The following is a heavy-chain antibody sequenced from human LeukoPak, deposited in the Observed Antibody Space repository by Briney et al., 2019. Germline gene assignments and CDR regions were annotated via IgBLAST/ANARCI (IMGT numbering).Heavy chain of an antibody. CDR3: ARGALDSSGYYMVYYFDY. CDR2: IIPIFGTA. Sequence: SVKVSCKASGGTFSSYAISWVRQAPGQGLEWMGGIIPIFGTANYAQKFQGRVTITADKSTSTAYMELRSLRSEDTAVYYCARGALDSSGYYMVYYFDYWGQGTLVTVSS. CDR1: GGTFSSYA. D-gene: IGHD3-22*01. V-gene: IGHV1-69*06. J-gene: IGHJ4*02.